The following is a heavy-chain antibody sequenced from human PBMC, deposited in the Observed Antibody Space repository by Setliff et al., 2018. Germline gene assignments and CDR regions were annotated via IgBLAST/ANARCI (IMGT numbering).Heavy chain of an antibody. CDR3: ARDTRDKYDTSGYYLSFDS. D-gene: IGHD3-22*01. CDR2: IIPVFGTA. CDR1: GGTFRTDG. J-gene: IGHJ4*02. V-gene: IGHV1-69*13. Sequence: SVNVSCKASGGTFRTDGFNWVRQAPGQGLEWMGRIIPVFGTAKYVQKFQGRVTISADESARAAYMELSSLRFEDTAVYYCARDTRDKYDTSGYYLSFDSWGQGALVTVSS.